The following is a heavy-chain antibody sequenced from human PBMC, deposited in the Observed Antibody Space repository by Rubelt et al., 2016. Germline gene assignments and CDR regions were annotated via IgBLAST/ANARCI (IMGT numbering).Heavy chain of an antibody. J-gene: IGHJ6*02. D-gene: IGHD5-18*01. V-gene: IGHV1-69*04. CDR1: GGTFSSCA. CDR3: ARDTDTAMVTDYYYGMDV. CDR2: IIPILGIA. Sequence: KASGGTFSSCAISWVRQAPGQGLEWMGRIIPILGIANYAQKFQGRVTITADKSTSTAYMELSSLRSEDTAVYYCARDTDTAMVTDYYYGMDVWGQGTTVTVSS.